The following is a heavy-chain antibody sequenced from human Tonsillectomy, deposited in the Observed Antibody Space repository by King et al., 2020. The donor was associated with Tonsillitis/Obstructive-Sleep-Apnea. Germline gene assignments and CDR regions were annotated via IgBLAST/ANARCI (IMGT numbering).Heavy chain of an antibody. J-gene: IGHJ4*02. Sequence: VQLVESGGGLIQPGGSLRLSCAASGFTVNNNYMSWVRQAPGKGLEWVSIIYSGGYTKYADSVKGRFTISRDNSKNTLYLQMNSLRAEDTAVYYCSRVEMATTPYFGYWGQGTLVTVSS. CDR2: IYSGGYT. CDR1: GFTVNNNY. CDR3: SRVEMATTPYFGY. D-gene: IGHD5-24*01. V-gene: IGHV3-53*01.